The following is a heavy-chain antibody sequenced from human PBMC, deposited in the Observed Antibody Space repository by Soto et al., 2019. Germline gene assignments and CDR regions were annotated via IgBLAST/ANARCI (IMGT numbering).Heavy chain of an antibody. Sequence: EVQLVESGGGLVKPGGSLRLSCAASGFTFSSYSMYWVRQAPGKGLEWVSSISSSSSYIYYADSVKGRFTISRDNAKNSLYLQLNSLRAEDTAVYYCARESVSGHIDYWGQGTLVTVSS. CDR2: ISSSSSYI. D-gene: IGHD1-20*01. CDR1: GFTFSSYS. J-gene: IGHJ4*02. CDR3: ARESVSGHIDY. V-gene: IGHV3-21*01.